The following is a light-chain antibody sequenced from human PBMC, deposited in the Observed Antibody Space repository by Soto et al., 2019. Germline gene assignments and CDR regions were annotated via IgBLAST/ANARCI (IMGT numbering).Light chain of an antibody. CDR3: QHYGGSPLT. CDR1: QSVSSNY. Sequence: EIVLTQSPGTLSLSPGERATLSCRASQSVSSNYLAWYQQKAGQAPRLLIYGSSSRATGIPDRFSGSGSGTDFTLAISRLEPEDFAVYYCQHYGGSPLTFGGGTKVEI. V-gene: IGKV3-20*01. CDR2: GSS. J-gene: IGKJ4*01.